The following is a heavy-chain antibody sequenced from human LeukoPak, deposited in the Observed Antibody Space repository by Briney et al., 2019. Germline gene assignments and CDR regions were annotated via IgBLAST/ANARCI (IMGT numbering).Heavy chain of an antibody. D-gene: IGHD3-10*01. CDR3: AKGVVLWFGERGYFDY. J-gene: IGHJ4*02. CDR1: GFTFGDYA. V-gene: IGHV3-23*01. CDR2: ISSSGDTT. Sequence: GGSLRLSCAASGFTFGDYAMTWVRQAPGKGLEWVSAISSSGDTTYYADSVKGRFTISRDNSKNTLYLQMNSLRAEDTAVYYCAKGVVLWFGERGYFDYWGQGTLVTVSS.